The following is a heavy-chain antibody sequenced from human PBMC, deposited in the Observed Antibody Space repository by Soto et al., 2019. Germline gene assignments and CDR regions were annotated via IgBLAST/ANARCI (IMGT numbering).Heavy chain of an antibody. J-gene: IGHJ6*02. D-gene: IGHD2-15*01. Sequence: PGGSLRLSCAASGFTFSSYSMNWVRQAPGKGLEWVSSISSSSSYIYYADSVKGRFTISRDNAKNSLYLQMNSLRAEDTAVYYCARDQCSGGSCYPGMDVWGQGTTVTVSS. CDR3: ARDQCSGGSCYPGMDV. V-gene: IGHV3-21*01. CDR1: GFTFSSYS. CDR2: ISSSSSYI.